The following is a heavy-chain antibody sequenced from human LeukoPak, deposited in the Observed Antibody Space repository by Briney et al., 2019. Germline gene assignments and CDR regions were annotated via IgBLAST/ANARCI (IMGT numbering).Heavy chain of an antibody. CDR2: ISYDGSNK. V-gene: IGHV3-30-3*01. Sequence: GGSLRLSCAASGFTFSSYAMHWVRQAPGKGLEWVAVISYDGSNKYYADSVKGRFTISRDNSKNTLYLQMSSLRAEDTAVYYCARERYDSSGYYAHWGQGTLVTVSS. CDR1: GFTFSSYA. D-gene: IGHD3-22*01. J-gene: IGHJ4*02. CDR3: ARERYDSSGYYAH.